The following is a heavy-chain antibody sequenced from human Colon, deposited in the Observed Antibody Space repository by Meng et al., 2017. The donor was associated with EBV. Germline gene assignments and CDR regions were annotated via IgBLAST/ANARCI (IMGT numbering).Heavy chain of an antibody. J-gene: IGHJ5*02. CDR1: GGSFRDYY. Sequence: VHTQRCGAGLLTPSETTTPVCAVNGGSFRDYYWTWIRHPPGKGLEWIGEIDHRGNTKYNPSLKSRVTISLDTSKKQFSLKVSSVTAADSAVYYCARRGPSGNFSPWSQGALVTVSS. CDR3: ARRGPSGNFSP. D-gene: IGHD3-10*01. CDR2: IDHRGNT. V-gene: IGHV4-34*01.